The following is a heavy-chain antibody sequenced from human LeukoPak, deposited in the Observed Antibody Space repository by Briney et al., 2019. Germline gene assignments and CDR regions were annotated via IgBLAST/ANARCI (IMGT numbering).Heavy chain of an antibody. CDR1: GFTFSSYA. CDR2: ISGSGGST. J-gene: IGHJ3*02. V-gene: IGHV3-23*01. CDR3: AKDVVGATGGAFDI. Sequence: GGSLRLSCAASGFTFSSYAMSWVRQAPGKGLEWVSAISGSGGSTYYADSVKGRFTIPRDNTKNTLYLQMNSLRAEDTAVYYCAKDVVGATGGAFDIWGQGTMVTVSS. D-gene: IGHD1-26*01.